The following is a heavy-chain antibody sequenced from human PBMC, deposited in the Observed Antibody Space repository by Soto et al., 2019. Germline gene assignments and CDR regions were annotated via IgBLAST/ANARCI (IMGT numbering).Heavy chain of an antibody. D-gene: IGHD4-17*01. CDR1: GFTFKHYA. CDR2: VSGRGGST. Sequence: PGGSLRLSCRASGFTFKHYAISWVRQAPGKGLEWVSAVSGRGGSTKYADSVKGRFIISRDNSNSTLYLQMDSLRGEDTAVYYCAKDSTVTTSLYFYYYGFDVWGQGTTVTVSS. J-gene: IGHJ6*01. V-gene: IGHV3-23*01. CDR3: AKDSTVTTSLYFYYYGFDV.